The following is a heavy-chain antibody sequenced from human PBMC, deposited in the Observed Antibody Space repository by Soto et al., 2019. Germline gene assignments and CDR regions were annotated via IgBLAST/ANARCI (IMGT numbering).Heavy chain of an antibody. CDR2: INPSGGST. V-gene: IGHV1-46*01. Sequence: ASVKVSCKASGYTFTSYYMHWVRQAPGQGLEWMGIINPSGGSTSYAQKFQGRVTMTRDTSTSTVYMEVRSLRSEDTAVYYCAREIVVVRAALNWIDPWGQGTLVTVSS. J-gene: IGHJ5*02. CDR1: GYTFTSYY. CDR3: AREIVVVRAALNWIDP. D-gene: IGHD2-2*01.